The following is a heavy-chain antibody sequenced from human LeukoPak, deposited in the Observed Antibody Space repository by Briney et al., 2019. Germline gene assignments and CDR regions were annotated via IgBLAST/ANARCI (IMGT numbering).Heavy chain of an antibody. J-gene: IGHJ4*02. CDR1: GYTFSTSA. CDR3: VRDYSSSWYYFNN. D-gene: IGHD6-13*01. V-gene: IGHV1-18*01. CDR2: ISVYNGNT. Sequence: ASVKVSCKASGYTFSTSAISWVRQAPGQGLEWMGWISVYNGNTKCTQKFQGRVTMTTDTSTSTAYMELRNLRSDDTAVYYCVRDYSSSWYYFNNWGQGTLVTVSS.